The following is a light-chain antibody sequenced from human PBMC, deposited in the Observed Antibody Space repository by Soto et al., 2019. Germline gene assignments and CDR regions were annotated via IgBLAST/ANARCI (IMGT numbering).Light chain of an antibody. CDR2: GAS. J-gene: IGKJ1*01. V-gene: IGKV3-15*01. CDR1: QSVSSN. CDR3: QQYNNWLPT. Sequence: EIVMTQSPATLSVSPGERATLSCRASQSVSSNLAWYQKKPGQAPRLLIYGASTRATGIPARFSGSGSGTEFTLTISSLQSEDFAVYYCQQYNNWLPTFGQGTKVEIK.